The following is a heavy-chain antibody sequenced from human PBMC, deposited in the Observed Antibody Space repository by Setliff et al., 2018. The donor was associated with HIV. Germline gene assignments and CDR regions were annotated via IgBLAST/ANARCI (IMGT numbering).Heavy chain of an antibody. J-gene: IGHJ3*01. CDR2: FYYSGST. CDR3: AKTVVGDSYALPNDAFDV. V-gene: IGHV4-39*01. CDR1: GDSISRSRYY. D-gene: IGHD3-16*01. Sequence: PSETLSLTCVVSGDSISRSRYYWGWIRQPPGKGLEWIGSFYYSGSTSYNPSLKSRVTISGDTSKNQVSLRLSSVTAADTAVYYCAKTVVGDSYALPNDAFDVWGLGTMVTVSS.